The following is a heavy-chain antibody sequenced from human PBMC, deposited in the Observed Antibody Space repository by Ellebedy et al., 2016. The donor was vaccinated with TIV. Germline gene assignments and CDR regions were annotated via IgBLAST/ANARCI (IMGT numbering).Heavy chain of an antibody. CDR2: ISSTSSTI. V-gene: IGHV3-48*04. D-gene: IGHD3-16*02. CDR1: GFTFSTYT. CDR3: ARGVLSLDV. J-gene: IGHJ6*02. Sequence: GESLKISCAASGFTFSTYTMNWVRQAPGKGLEWVSYISSTSSTIYYADSVRGRFAISRDSAKNSLYLQMNSLRAEDMAVYYCARGVLSLDVWGQGTTVTVSS.